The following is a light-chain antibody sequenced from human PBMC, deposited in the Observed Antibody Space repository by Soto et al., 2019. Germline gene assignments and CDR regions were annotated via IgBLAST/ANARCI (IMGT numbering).Light chain of an antibody. J-gene: IGLJ1*01. CDR2: NVR. CDR1: SSDVGGHAS. CDR3: CSYTSSSTLV. Sequence: QSVLTQPASVSGSPGQAITISCTGTSSDVGGHASVSWYQHNPGKAPKLMIYNVRNRPSGVSNRFSASKSGNTASLTISGLQAEDEADYYCCSYTSSSTLVFGTGTKLTVL. V-gene: IGLV2-14*01.